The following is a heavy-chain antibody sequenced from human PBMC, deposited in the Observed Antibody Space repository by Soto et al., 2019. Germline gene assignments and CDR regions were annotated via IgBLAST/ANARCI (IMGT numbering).Heavy chain of an antibody. V-gene: IGHV4-4*02. D-gene: IGHD3-16*02. CDR1: GGSISSTNW. J-gene: IGHJ4*02. CDR3: ARGLSTVSPLDY. Sequence: QVQLQESGPGLVKPSGTLSLTCSVSGGSISSTNWWSWVRQPPGKGLEWIGEIYHRGSTNYNPSLKSRVTITIDKSKNQFSLKLSSVTAAATAVYYGARGLSTVSPLDYWCQGTLVTVAS. CDR2: IYHRGST.